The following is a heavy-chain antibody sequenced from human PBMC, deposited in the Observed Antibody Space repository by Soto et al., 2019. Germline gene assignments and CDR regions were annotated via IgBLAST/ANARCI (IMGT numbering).Heavy chain of an antibody. CDR1: GYTFTTYG. J-gene: IGHJ4*02. CDR2: ISGYNRDT. V-gene: IGHV1-18*01. Sequence: ASVKVSCKASGYTFTTYGISWVRQAPGQGLEWMGWISGYNRDTYYAQKFQGRVTMTTDTSTRTAYMELRSLRSDDTAVFYCARDSRPYGDNDYWGQGNLVTV. CDR3: ARDSRPYGDNDY. D-gene: IGHD2-21*01.